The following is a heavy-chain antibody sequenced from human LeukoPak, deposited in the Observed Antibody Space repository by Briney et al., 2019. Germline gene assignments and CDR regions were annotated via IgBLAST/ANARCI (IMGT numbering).Heavy chain of an antibody. J-gene: IGHJ3*02. CDR3: ATVGSGSYYNDPDAFDI. CDR1: GYTFTGYY. D-gene: IGHD3-10*01. Sequence: ASVKVSCKASGYTFTGYYMHWVRQAPGQGLEWMGWINPNSGGTNYAQKFQGRVTMTRDTSISTAYMELSRLRSDDTAVYYCATVGSGSYYNDPDAFDIWGQGTMVTVSS. V-gene: IGHV1-2*02. CDR2: INPNSGGT.